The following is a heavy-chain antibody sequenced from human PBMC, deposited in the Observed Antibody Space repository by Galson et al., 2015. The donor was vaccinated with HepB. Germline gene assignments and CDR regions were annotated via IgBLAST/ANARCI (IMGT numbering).Heavy chain of an antibody. Sequence: SVKVSCKASGYTFTDFSLHWVRQAPGQGLEWMGRINPYSGGADFAQNFQGRFTMTRDTSISTAYMELSRLGSDDTAVYYCARERDGYSWGYWGQGTLVTVSS. J-gene: IGHJ4*02. D-gene: IGHD5-24*01. CDR3: ARERDGYSWGY. V-gene: IGHV1-2*06. CDR2: INPYSGGA. CDR1: GYTFTDFS.